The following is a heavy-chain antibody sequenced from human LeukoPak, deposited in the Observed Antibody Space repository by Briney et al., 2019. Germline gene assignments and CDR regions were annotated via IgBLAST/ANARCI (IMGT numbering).Heavy chain of an antibody. D-gene: IGHD5-18*01. J-gene: IGHJ4*02. CDR2: INHSGST. CDR3: ARELRGYSYGSVDY. CDR1: GGSFSGYY. V-gene: IGHV4-34*01. Sequence: ETSEPLSLTCAVYGGSFSGYYWSWIRQPPGKGLEWIGEINHSGSTNYNPSLKSRVTISVDTSKNQFSLKLSSVTAADTAVYYCARELRGYSYGSVDYWGQGTLVTVSS.